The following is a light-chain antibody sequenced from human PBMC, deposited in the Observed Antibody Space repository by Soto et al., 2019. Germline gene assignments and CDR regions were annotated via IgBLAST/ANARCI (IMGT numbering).Light chain of an antibody. CDR3: SSYGSTSTRYV. J-gene: IGLJ1*01. Sequence: QSALTQPASVPGSPGQSITISCTGTSSDVGGYHYVSWYQQHPGKAPKLMIYEVSNRPSGVSNRFSGSKSGNTASLTISGLQAEDEADYFCSSYGSTSTRYVFGTGTKLTV. V-gene: IGLV2-14*01. CDR2: EVS. CDR1: SSDVGGYHY.